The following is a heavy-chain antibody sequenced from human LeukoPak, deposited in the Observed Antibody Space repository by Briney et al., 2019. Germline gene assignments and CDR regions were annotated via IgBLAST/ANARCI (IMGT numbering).Heavy chain of an antibody. Sequence: AVLMSCTAAAGTFSSYAISWVRHPPGQGLEWMGGIIPIFGTANYAQKFQGRVTITADKSTSTAYMELSSLRSEDTAVYYCASSKLGYSYGPGSNWFDPWGQGTLVTVSS. CDR2: IIPIFGTA. J-gene: IGHJ5*02. D-gene: IGHD5-18*01. CDR1: AGTFSSYA. V-gene: IGHV1-69*06. CDR3: ASSKLGYSYGPGSNWFDP.